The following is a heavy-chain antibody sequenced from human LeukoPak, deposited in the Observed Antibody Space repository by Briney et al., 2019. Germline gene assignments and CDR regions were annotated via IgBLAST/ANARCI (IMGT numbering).Heavy chain of an antibody. CDR2: INPSGGST. CDR3: ARGIAVAESSPLRFDY. D-gene: IGHD6-19*01. V-gene: IGHV1-46*01. J-gene: IGHJ4*02. Sequence: ASVKVSCKASGYTFTSYYMHWVRQAPGQGLEWMGIINPSGGSTGYAQKFQGRVTMTRDTSTSTVYMELSSLKSEDTAVYYCARGIAVAESSPLRFDYWGQGTLVTVSS. CDR1: GYTFTSYY.